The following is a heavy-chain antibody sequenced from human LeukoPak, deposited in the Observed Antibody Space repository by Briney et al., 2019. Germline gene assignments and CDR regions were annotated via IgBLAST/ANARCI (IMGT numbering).Heavy chain of an antibody. Sequence: SETLSLTCAVYGGSFSGYYWSWIRQPPGKGLEWIGEINHSGSTNYNPSLKSRVTISVDTSKNQFSLKLSSVTAADTAVYYCARGFGYCRRTSCYFLGGGPWFDPWGQGTLVTVSS. J-gene: IGHJ5*02. CDR2: INHSGST. D-gene: IGHD2-2*01. V-gene: IGHV4-34*01. CDR3: ARGFGYCRRTSCYFLGGGPWFDP. CDR1: GGSFSGYY.